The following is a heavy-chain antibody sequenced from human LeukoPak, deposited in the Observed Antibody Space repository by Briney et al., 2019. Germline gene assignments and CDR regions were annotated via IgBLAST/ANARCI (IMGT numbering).Heavy chain of an antibody. CDR1: GYTFTGYY. D-gene: IGHD1-26*01. Sequence: ASVKVSCKASGYTFTGYYMHWVRQAPGQGLEWMGWIDPNSGGTNYEQKFQGRVTMTRDTSISTAYMELSRLRSDDTAVYYCARARGRYNAFDIWGQGTMVTVSS. V-gene: IGHV1-2*02. J-gene: IGHJ3*02. CDR2: IDPNSGGT. CDR3: ARARGRYNAFDI.